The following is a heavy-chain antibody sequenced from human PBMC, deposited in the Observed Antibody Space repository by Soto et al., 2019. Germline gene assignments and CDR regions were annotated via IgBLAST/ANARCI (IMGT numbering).Heavy chain of an antibody. J-gene: IGHJ3*01. CDR1: GGSISSYY. Sequence: PSETLSLTCTVSGGSISSYYWSWIRQPPGKGLEWIGYIYYSGSTNYNPSLKSRVTISVDTSENQFSLKLTSMTAADTAVYYCARGGDGFDLWGQGKMVTVSS. V-gene: IGHV4-59*12. CDR2: IYYSGST. CDR3: ARGGDGFDL.